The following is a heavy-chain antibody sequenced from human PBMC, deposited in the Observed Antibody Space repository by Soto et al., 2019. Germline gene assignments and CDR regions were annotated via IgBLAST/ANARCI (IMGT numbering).Heavy chain of an antibody. CDR2: IRSKAYVGTT. J-gene: IGHJ4*02. CDR3: TRGYYYDSSRYIFDY. Sequence: FLSLSFTLPGFTFGEYAISWVRQAPGKGPEWVGFIRSKAYVGTTEYGASVRGRFTISRDDSKSIAYLQMNSLKTEDTAVYYRTRGYYYDSSRYIFDYWGQGILVT. CDR1: GFTFGEYA. V-gene: IGHV3-49*04. D-gene: IGHD3-22*01.